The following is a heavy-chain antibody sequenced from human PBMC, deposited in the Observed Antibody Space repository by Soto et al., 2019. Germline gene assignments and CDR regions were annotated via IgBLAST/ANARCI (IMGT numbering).Heavy chain of an antibody. CDR1: GYSFSGYW. CDR2: IDPSDSQT. J-gene: IGHJ4*02. CDR3: ARQIYDSDTGPNFQYYFDS. V-gene: IGHV5-10-1*01. Sequence: VESLKISCRVSGYSFSGYWITLVRENPGKCLEWMGRIDPSDSQTYYSPSFRGHVTISVTKSITTVFLQWSSLRASDTAMYYCARQIYDSDTGPNFQYYFDSWGQGTPVTVS. D-gene: IGHD3-22*01.